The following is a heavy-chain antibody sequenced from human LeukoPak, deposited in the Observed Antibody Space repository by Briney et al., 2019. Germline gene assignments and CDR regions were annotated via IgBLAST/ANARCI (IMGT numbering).Heavy chain of an antibody. Sequence: PSETLSLTCTVSGGSIRSYYWSWIRQPPGKGLEWIGYVFHTGDTNYNPSLKSRVAISVDTSKNQFSLKLSSVTAADTAVYYCARTPLAYCSGGSCQSRDGFDYWGQGTLVTVSS. CDR3: ARTPLAYCSGGSCQSRDGFDY. CDR2: VFHTGDT. CDR1: GGSIRSYY. D-gene: IGHD2-15*01. J-gene: IGHJ4*02. V-gene: IGHV4-59*01.